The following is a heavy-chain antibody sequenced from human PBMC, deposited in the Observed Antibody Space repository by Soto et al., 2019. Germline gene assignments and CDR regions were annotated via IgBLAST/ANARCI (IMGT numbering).Heavy chain of an antibody. CDR1: GFTFSSYA. Sequence: GGSLRLSCAASGFTFSSYAMHWVRRAPGKGLEWVAVISYDGSNKYYADSVKGRFTISRDNSKNTLYLQMNSLRAEDTAVYYCARGHYCSSTSCYSNYGMDVWGQGTTVTVSS. J-gene: IGHJ6*02. CDR3: ARGHYCSSTSCYSNYGMDV. CDR2: ISYDGSNK. V-gene: IGHV3-30-3*01. D-gene: IGHD2-2*02.